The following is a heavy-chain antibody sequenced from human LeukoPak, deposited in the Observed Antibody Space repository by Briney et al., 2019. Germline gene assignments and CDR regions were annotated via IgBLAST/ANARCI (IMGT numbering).Heavy chain of an antibody. CDR2: ISDSSSYI. Sequence: GGSLILSCAASGFSFSSYTMSWVRQAPGKGLEWVSSISDSSSYIYNADSVKGRFTISRDNAKNSLYLQMNSLRAEDTAVYYCAREGSGSHYNVCLDYWGQGTLVTVSS. V-gene: IGHV3-21*01. J-gene: IGHJ4*02. CDR3: AREGSGSHYNVCLDY. CDR1: GFSFSSYT. D-gene: IGHD3-10*01.